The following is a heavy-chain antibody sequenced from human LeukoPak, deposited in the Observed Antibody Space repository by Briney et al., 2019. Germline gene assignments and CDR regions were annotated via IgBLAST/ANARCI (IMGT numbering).Heavy chain of an antibody. CDR3: ARWGTGDGYFFTYYFDY. V-gene: IGHV1-18*01. CDR2: FSAYNGNT. J-gene: IGHJ4*02. CDR1: GYTFTSYG. D-gene: IGHD5-24*01. Sequence: ASVKVSCKASGYTFTSYGISWVRQAPGQGLEWMGWFSAYNGNTNYAQKFQGRVTMTTDTPTSTVYMELRSLRSDDTAVYYCARWGTGDGYFFTYYFDYWGQGTLVTVSS.